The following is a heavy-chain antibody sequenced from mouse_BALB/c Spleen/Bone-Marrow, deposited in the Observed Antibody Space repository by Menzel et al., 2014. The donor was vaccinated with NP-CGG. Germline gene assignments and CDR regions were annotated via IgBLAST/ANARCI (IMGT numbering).Heavy chain of an antibody. CDR3: ARSPWFAY. V-gene: IGHV5-17*02. CDR2: ISSGSSTI. Sequence: EVKLVESGGGLVQPGGSRKLSCAASGFTFSSFGMHWVRQAPEKGLEWVAYISSGSSTIYYADTVKGRFTISRDNPKSTLFLQMTSLRSEGTAMYYCARSPWFAYWGQVTLVTVSA. J-gene: IGHJ3*01. CDR1: GFTFSSFG.